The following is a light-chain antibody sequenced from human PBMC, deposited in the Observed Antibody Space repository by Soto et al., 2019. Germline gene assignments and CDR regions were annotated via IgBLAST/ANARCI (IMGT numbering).Light chain of an antibody. Sequence: QSALTQPASVSGSPGQSITISCTGTSSDVGGYNYVSWYQQHLGKAPKLMIYDVSNRPSGVSNRFSGSKSGNTASLTISGLQAEDEADYYCSSYTSSSPLVVFGGGTKLTVL. J-gene: IGLJ2*01. V-gene: IGLV2-14*01. CDR2: DVS. CDR3: SSYTSSSPLVV. CDR1: SSDVGGYNY.